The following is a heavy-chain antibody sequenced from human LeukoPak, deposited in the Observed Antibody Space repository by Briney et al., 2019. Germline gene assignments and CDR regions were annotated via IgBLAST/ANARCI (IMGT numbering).Heavy chain of an antibody. CDR3: ARELLSSWDY. V-gene: IGHV4-34*01. J-gene: IGHJ4*02. D-gene: IGHD2/OR15-2a*01. CDR2: INHNGST. CDR1: GGSFSGYY. Sequence: SETLSLTCAVYGGSFSGYYWNWIRQPPGKGLEWIGKINHNGSTNYNPSLKSRLTISVDTPKNQFSLKLSSVTAADTAVYYCARELLSSWDYWGQGTLVTVSS.